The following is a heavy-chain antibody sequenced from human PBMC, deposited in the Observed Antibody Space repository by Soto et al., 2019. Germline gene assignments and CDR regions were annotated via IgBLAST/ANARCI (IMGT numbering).Heavy chain of an antibody. J-gene: IGHJ4*02. CDR3: AHVDRIAAAVFDY. CDR2: IYWDDDN. D-gene: IGHD6-13*01. CDR1: RFSLSTSGVG. V-gene: IGHV2-5*02. Sequence: GXTLVTPTQTLTXTCTFSRFSLSTSGVGVVWMRQPPGKALEWLALIYWDDDNRYSPSLKSRLTITKDTSKKQVVLTMNNMETVDTDTYYCAHVDRIAAAVFDYWGQGTLFTVSS.